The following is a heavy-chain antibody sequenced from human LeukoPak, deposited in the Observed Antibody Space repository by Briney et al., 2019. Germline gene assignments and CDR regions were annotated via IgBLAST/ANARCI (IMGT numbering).Heavy chain of an antibody. V-gene: IGHV3-30-3*01. Sequence: GRSLRLSCTASGLTFSSYAMHWVRQAPGKGLEWVAVISYDGSNKYYADSVKGRFTISRDNSKNTLYLQMNSLRAEDTALYYCASAITMIVVAPGYWGQGSLVTVSS. D-gene: IGHD3-22*01. J-gene: IGHJ4*02. CDR3: ASAITMIVVAPGY. CDR2: ISYDGSNK. CDR1: GLTFSSYA.